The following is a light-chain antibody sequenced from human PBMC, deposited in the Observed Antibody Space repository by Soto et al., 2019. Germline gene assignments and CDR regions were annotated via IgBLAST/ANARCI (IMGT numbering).Light chain of an antibody. Sequence: EIVLTQSPGTPSLSPGERSTLSFSASQSVSSNHLAWYQQKPGQAPRLLIYGASTRASGIPDRFSGSGSGTDFTLTISRLEPEDLAVYYCQRYGSSPLTFGGGTKVDIK. CDR3: QRYGSSPLT. V-gene: IGKV3-20*01. CDR1: QSVSSNH. J-gene: IGKJ4*01. CDR2: GAS.